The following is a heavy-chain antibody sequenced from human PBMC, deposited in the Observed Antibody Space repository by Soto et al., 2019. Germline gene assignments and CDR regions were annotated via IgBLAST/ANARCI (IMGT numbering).Heavy chain of an antibody. CDR2: IIPILGIA. CDR1: GVTYSSYT. J-gene: IGHJ6*03. D-gene: IGHD2-15*01. CDR3: ARGGHCSGGSGFALPHYYYYFYRDV. Sequence: QVQLVQSGAEVKKPGSSVKVSCRASGVTYSSYTISWVRQSPGQGLEWMGRIIPILGIANYAQKFQGRVTITADKSTSTDYMERSSLRSEDTDVYYCARGGHCSGGSGFALPHYYYYFYRDVWGKGTTVSVAS. V-gene: IGHV1-69*02.